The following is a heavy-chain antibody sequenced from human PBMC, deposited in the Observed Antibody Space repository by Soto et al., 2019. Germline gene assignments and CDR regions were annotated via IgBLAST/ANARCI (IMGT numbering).Heavy chain of an antibody. CDR3: ARNISTYFDS. J-gene: IGHJ4*02. CDR2: VYYSGST. V-gene: IGHV4-38-2*01. D-gene: IGHD3-9*01. CDR1: GYSISSGDY. Sequence: PSETLSLTCAVSGYSISSGDYWGWIRQAPGNGLEWIGSVYYSGSTRYEPSLRGRIAISVDTLKSQFSLRLTSVTAADTAMYFCARNISTYFDSWGQGIPVTVSS.